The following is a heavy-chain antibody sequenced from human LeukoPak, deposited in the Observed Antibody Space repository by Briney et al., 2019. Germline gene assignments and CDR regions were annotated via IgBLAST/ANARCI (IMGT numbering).Heavy chain of an antibody. D-gene: IGHD3-22*01. CDR3: ARGRQEISMIVVVMTAVSYYLDV. Sequence: SETLSLTCAVYGGSFSGYYWTWIRQSPGKGLEWIGEINPSGSTYYSPSLKSRLTISRDTSKNQFSLRLSSVTAADTAVYYCARGRQEISMIVVVMTAVSYYLDVWGKGTTVTVS. CDR2: INPSGST. J-gene: IGHJ6*03. V-gene: IGHV4-34*01. CDR1: GGSFSGYY.